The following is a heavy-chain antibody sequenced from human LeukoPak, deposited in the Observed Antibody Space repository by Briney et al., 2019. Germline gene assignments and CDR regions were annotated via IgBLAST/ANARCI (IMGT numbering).Heavy chain of an antibody. CDR1: GFTFSSYW. CDR2: IKQDGSEK. J-gene: IGHJ4*02. V-gene: IGHV3-7*01. D-gene: IGHD2/OR15-2a*01. Sequence: PGGSLRLSCAASGFTFSSYWMSWVRLAPGKGLEWVANIKQDGSEKYYVDSVKGRFTISKDNAKNTVYLQMNSLRAEDTAVYYCVSFYETYWGRGTLVTVSS. CDR3: VSFYETY.